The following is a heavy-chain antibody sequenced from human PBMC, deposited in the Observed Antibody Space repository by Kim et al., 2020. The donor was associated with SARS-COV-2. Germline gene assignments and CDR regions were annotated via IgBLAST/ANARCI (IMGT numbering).Heavy chain of an antibody. Sequence: SETLSLTCTVSGGSISSGGYYWSWIRQHPGKGLEWIGYIYYSGSTYYNPSLKSRVTISVDTSKNQFSLKLSSVTAADTAVYYCARDRNVVVVAATRHWYFDLWGRGTLVTVSS. D-gene: IGHD2-15*01. CDR1: GGSISSGGYY. CDR2: IYYSGST. V-gene: IGHV4-31*03. CDR3: ARDRNVVVVAATRHWYFDL. J-gene: IGHJ2*01.